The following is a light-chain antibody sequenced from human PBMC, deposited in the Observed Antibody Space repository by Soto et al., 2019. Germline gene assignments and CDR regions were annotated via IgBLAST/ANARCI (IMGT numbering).Light chain of an antibody. CDR2: SNN. CDR1: SSNIGSNT. Sequence: VLTQPPSASGTPGQRVTISCSGSSSNIGSNTVNWYQQLPGTAPKLLIYSNNQRPSGVPDRFSGSKSGTSASLAISGLQSEDEADYYCAAWDDSLNGYVFGTGTKVTV. CDR3: AAWDDSLNGYV. V-gene: IGLV1-44*01. J-gene: IGLJ1*01.